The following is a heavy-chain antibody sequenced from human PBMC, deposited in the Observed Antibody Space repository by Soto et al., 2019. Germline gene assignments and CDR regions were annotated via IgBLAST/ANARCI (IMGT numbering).Heavy chain of an antibody. D-gene: IGHD3-10*01. V-gene: IGHV4-4*02. CDR3: ARVWFGEYMDYYYGMDV. Sequence: XGTLTLTCAVSGGSISSSNWWGCVRQPPGKGLEWIGEIYHSGSTNYNPSLKSRVTISVDKSKNQFSLKLSSVTAADTAAYYCARVWFGEYMDYYYGMDVWGQGTTVTVSS. J-gene: IGHJ6*02. CDR1: GGSISSSNW. CDR2: IYHSGST.